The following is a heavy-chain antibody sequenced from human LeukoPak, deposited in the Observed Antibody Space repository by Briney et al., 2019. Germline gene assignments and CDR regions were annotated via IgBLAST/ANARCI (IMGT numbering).Heavy chain of an antibody. Sequence: GGSLRLSCAASGFTFSSYAMSWVRQAPGKGLEWVSAISGSGGSTYYADSVKGRFTISRDNAKNSLYLQMNSLRAEDTAVYYCARGYSSSWFDFDYWGQGTLVTVSS. D-gene: IGHD6-13*01. J-gene: IGHJ4*02. V-gene: IGHV3-23*01. CDR3: ARGYSSSWFDFDY. CDR2: ISGSGGST. CDR1: GFTFSSYA.